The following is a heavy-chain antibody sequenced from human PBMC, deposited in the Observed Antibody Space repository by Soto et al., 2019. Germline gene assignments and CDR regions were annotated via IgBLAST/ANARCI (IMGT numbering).Heavy chain of an antibody. CDR1: GGSISSSSYY. CDR2: IYYSGST. D-gene: IGHD3-9*01. CDR3: ARTYYDILTGTNWFDP. V-gene: IGHV4-39*01. J-gene: IGHJ5*02. Sequence: PSETLSLTCTVSGGSISSSSYYWGWIRQPPGKGLEWIGSIYYSGSTYYNPSLKIRVTISVDTSKNQFSLKLSSVTAADTAVYYCARTYYDILTGTNWFDPWGQGTLVT.